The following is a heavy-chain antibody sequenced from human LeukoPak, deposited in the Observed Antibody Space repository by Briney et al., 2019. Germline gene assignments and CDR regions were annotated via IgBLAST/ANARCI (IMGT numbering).Heavy chain of an antibody. CDR2: INHSGST. CDR3: ARGSDLGYCSGGSCSNPTDLEY. D-gene: IGHD2-15*01. J-gene: IGHJ4*02. V-gene: IGHV4-34*01. CDR1: GGSFSGYY. Sequence: SETLSLTCAVYGGSFSGYYWSWIRQPPGKGLEWIGEINHSGSTNYNPSLKSRVTISVDTSKNQFSLKLSSVTAADTAVYYCARGSDLGYCSGGSCSNPTDLEYWGQGTLVTVSS.